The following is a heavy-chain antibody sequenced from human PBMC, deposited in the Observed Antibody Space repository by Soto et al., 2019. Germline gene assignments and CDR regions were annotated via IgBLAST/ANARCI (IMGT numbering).Heavy chain of an antibody. CDR3: AKRGSGSYFDY. J-gene: IGHJ4*02. V-gene: IGHV3-23*01. CDR2: ISGSGGST. CDR1: GFTFSSYA. D-gene: IGHD1-26*01. Sequence: EVQLLESGGGWVQPGGSLRLSCAASGFTFSSYAMNWVRQAPGKGLEWVSVISGSGGSTYYADSVKGRFSISRDSSKNTLYLQMSSLRAEDTAVYYCAKRGSGSYFDYWGQGTLVTVSS.